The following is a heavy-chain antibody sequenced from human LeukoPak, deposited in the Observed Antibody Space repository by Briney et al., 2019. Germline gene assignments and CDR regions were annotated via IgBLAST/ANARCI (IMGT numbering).Heavy chain of an antibody. CDR3: AKEVSVAGSKRLDY. CDR2: VSTSGAST. J-gene: IGHJ4*02. V-gene: IGHV3-23*01. Sequence: GGSLRLSCAASGFTFSSYVMSWLRQAPGKGLEWFSAVSTSGASTYYADSVKGRFTISRDSTKTTMYLEMNRLRGEDTAVYYCAKEVSVAGSKRLDYWGQGTVVTVSA. CDR1: GFTFSSYV. D-gene: IGHD6-19*01.